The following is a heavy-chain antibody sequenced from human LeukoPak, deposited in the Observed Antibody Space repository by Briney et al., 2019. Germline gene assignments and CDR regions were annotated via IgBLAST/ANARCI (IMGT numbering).Heavy chain of an antibody. CDR3: ARGWGYSSSWPNTYYFDY. D-gene: IGHD6-13*01. V-gene: IGHV4-34*01. CDR2: INHSGST. J-gene: IGHJ4*02. CDR1: GGSFSGYY. Sequence: SETLSLTCAVYGGSFSGYYWSWIRQPQGKGLEWMGEINHSGSTNYNPSLKSRVTISVDTSKNQFSLKLSSVTAADTAVYYCARGWGYSSSWPNTYYFDYWGQGTLVTVSS.